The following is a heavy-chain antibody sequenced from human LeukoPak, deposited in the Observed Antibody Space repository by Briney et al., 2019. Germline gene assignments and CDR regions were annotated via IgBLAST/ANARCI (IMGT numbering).Heavy chain of an antibody. J-gene: IGHJ4*02. V-gene: IGHV1-69*05. Sequence: ASVKLSCKASGGTFSSYAISWVRQAPGQGLEWMGGIIPIFGTANYAQKFPGRVTITTDAFTSTAYMELSTLRSADTAVCYCASMGTYDSRGYSDYWGQGTLVTVSS. CDR3: ASMGTYDSRGYSDY. D-gene: IGHD3-22*01. CDR1: GGTFSSYA. CDR2: IIPIFGTA.